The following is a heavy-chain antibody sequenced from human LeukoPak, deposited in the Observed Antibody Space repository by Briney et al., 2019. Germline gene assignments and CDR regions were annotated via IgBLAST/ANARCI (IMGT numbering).Heavy chain of an antibody. CDR1: GGSISSYY. V-gene: IGHV4-59*08. D-gene: IGHD2-2*01. J-gene: IGHJ5*02. CDR2: IYYSGST. CDR3: ARLSPAAMVRWLDP. Sequence: SETLSLTCTVSGGSISSYYWTWIRQPPEKGLEWIGYIYYSGSTNYNPSLKSRVTMSVDTSKNQFSLKLSSVTAADTAVYYCARLSPAAMVRWLDPWGQGTLVTVSS.